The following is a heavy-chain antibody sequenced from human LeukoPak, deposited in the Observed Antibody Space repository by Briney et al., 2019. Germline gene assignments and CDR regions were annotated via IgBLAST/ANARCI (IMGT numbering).Heavy chain of an antibody. V-gene: IGHV1-18*01. J-gene: IGHJ4*02. D-gene: IGHD1-26*01. CDR3: ARDKWDSGSHGFDY. CDR2: ISAYNGNT. CDR1: GYTFTSYG. Sequence: ALVKVSCKASGYTFTSYGISWVRQAPGQGLEWIGWISAYNGNTNYAQKLQGRVTMTTDTSTSTAYMELRSLRSDDTAVYYCARDKWDSGSHGFDYWGQGTLVTVSS.